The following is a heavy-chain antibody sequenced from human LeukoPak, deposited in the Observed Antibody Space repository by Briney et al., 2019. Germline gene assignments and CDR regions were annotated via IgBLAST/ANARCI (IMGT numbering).Heavy chain of an antibody. V-gene: IGHV1-2*06. CDR1: GYTFTGYY. Sequence: GASVKVSCKASGYTFTGYYMHWVRQAPGQGLEWMGRINPNSGGTNYAQKFQGRVTMTRDTSISTAYMELSRLRSDDTAVYYCARDRRDTWINAFDMWGQGTMVTVSS. CDR2: INPNSGGT. J-gene: IGHJ3*02. CDR3: ARDRRDTWINAFDM. D-gene: IGHD5-24*01.